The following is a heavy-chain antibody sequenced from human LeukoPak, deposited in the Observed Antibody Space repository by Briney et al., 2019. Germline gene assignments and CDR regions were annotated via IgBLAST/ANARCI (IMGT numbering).Heavy chain of an antibody. CDR2: IYYSGST. J-gene: IGHJ6*02. CDR1: GGSISSYY. V-gene: IGHV4-59*01. D-gene: IGHD3-9*01. Sequence: SETLSLTCTVSGGSISSYYWSWIRQPPGKGLEWIGYIYYSGSTNYNPSLKSRVTISVDTSKNQFSLKLSSVTAADTAVYYCARASLKYYDILTGYYNGGYYYGMDVWGQGTTVTVSS. CDR3: ARASLKYYDILTGYYNGGYYYGMDV.